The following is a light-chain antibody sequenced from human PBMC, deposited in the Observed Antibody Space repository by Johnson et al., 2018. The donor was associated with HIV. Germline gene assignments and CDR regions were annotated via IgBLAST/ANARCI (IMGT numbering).Light chain of an antibody. Sequence: QSVLTQPPSVSAAPGQKVTISCSGSSSNIGNNYVSWYQQLPGTAPKLLIYDNNRRPSGIPDRFSGSKSGTSATLAITGLQTGDEADYYCGAWDSSLSADVFGTGIQDPV. CDR1: SSNIGNNY. J-gene: IGLJ1*01. CDR3: GAWDSSLSADV. V-gene: IGLV1-51*01. CDR2: DNN.